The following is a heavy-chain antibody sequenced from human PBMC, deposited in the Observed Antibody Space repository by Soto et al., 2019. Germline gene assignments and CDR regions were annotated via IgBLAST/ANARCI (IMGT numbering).Heavy chain of an antibody. Sequence: QVQLQESGPGLVKPSETLSLTCTVSGGSISSYYWSWIRQPPGKGLEWIGYIYYSGSTNYNPTLKSRVTISVDTSKNQFSLKLSSVTAADTAVYYCASAYYDSSGYKSRYWYFDLWGRGTLVTVSS. J-gene: IGHJ2*01. D-gene: IGHD3-22*01. CDR2: IYYSGST. CDR1: GGSISSYY. V-gene: IGHV4-59*01. CDR3: ASAYYDSSGYKSRYWYFDL.